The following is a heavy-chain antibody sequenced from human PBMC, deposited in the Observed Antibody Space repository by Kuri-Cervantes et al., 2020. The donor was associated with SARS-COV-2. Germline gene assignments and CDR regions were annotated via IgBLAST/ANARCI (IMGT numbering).Heavy chain of an antibody. J-gene: IGHJ6*03. V-gene: IGHV3-7*01. CDR1: GFTFSSYW. D-gene: IGHD1-14*01. CDR2: VKQDGSEK. Sequence: GESLKISCAASGFTFSSYWMSWVRQAPGKGLEWVANVKQDGSEKYYVDSVKGRFTISRDNAKNSLYLQMNSLRAEDTAVHYCARKKTDMDVWGKGTTVTVSS. CDR3: ARKKTDMDV.